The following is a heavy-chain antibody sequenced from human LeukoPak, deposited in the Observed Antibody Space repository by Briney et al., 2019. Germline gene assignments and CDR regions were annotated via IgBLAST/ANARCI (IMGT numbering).Heavy chain of an antibody. Sequence: GGSLRLSCAASGFTFSDYAMHWVRQAPGKGLEYVSAISSGGGGTYYADSVKGRFTISRDNSKNTVFLQMDSLRAEDMAVYYCARRGFSIGAAPVRGVFDVWGPGTMVTVSS. J-gene: IGHJ3*01. CDR1: GFTFSDYA. V-gene: IGHV3-64*02. CDR2: ISSGGGGT. CDR3: ARRGFSIGAAPVRGVFDV. D-gene: IGHD6-25*01.